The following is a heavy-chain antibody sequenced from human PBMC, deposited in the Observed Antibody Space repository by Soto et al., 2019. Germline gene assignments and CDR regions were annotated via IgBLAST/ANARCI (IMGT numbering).Heavy chain of an antibody. J-gene: IGHJ4*02. CDR1: GGSISSSSYY. V-gene: IGHV4-39*01. Sequence: KASETLSPTCTVSGGSISSSSYYWGWIRQPPGKGLEWIGSIYYSGSTYYNPSLKSRVTISVDTSKNQFSLKLSSVTAADTAVYYCASYSSGWYAYWGQGTLVTVSS. CDR3: ASYSSGWYAY. D-gene: IGHD6-19*01. CDR2: IYYSGST.